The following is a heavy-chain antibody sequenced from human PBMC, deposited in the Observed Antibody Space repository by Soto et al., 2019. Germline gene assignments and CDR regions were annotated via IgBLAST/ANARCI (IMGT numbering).Heavy chain of an antibody. D-gene: IGHD3-16*01. Sequence: QVQLVQSGAEVKNPGASVKVSCKASGYTFTRYGIGWARQAPGQGLEWMGWINTHNGNTNYAQNVQGRVTLTTDTSTSTAYMELRSLRSNDTAIYYCAMVDVYVTPSQQDVWGQGTTVIVSS. J-gene: IGHJ6*02. CDR3: AMVDVYVTPSQQDV. CDR1: GYTFTRYG. CDR2: INTHNGNT. V-gene: IGHV1-18*01.